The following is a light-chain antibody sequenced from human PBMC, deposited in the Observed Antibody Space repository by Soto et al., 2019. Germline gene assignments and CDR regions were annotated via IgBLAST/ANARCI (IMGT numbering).Light chain of an antibody. J-gene: IGKJ5*01. V-gene: IGKV3-15*01. CDR1: QSISSL. CDR2: GAS. CDR3: QQYYDWPIT. Sequence: EIVLTQSPATLSVSPGERATLSCRASQSISSLLAWYQQRPGQAPRLLIYGASTRATGIPARFSGSGSGTAFTLTISSLQSEDFAVYYCQQYYDWPITFGQGTRLDIK.